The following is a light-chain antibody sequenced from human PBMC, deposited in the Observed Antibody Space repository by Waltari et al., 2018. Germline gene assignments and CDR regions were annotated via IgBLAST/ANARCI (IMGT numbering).Light chain of an antibody. Sequence: AIQMTQSPSSLSASVGDRVTITCRASQGIRNDLGWYQQRPGKAPMLLIYDASSLQTGVPSRFSGSGSGTGFTLTISSLQPEDFGTYYCLQDYSYPWTFGRGTKVEVK. CDR3: LQDYSYPWT. V-gene: IGKV1-6*01. J-gene: IGKJ1*01. CDR2: DAS. CDR1: QGIRND.